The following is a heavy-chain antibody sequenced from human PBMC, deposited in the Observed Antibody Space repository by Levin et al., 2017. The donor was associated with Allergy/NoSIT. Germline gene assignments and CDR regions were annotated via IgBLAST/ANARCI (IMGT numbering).Heavy chain of an antibody. CDR2: IDPSDSYT. CDR1: GYSFTSYW. Sequence: GGSLRLSCKGSGYSFTSYWISWVRQMPGKGLEWMGRIDPSDSYTNYSPSFQGHVTISADKSISTAYLQWSSLKASDTAMYYCARHETMRRQWLVPFAFDIWGQGTMVTVSS. J-gene: IGHJ3*02. V-gene: IGHV5-10-1*01. D-gene: IGHD6-19*01. CDR3: ARHETMRRQWLVPFAFDI.